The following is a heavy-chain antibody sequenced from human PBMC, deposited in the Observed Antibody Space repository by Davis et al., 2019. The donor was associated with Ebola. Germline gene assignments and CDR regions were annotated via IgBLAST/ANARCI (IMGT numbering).Heavy chain of an antibody. J-gene: IGHJ4*02. Sequence: GSLRLSCTVSGGSISSSSYYWGWIRQPPGKGLEWIGSIYYSGSTYYNPSLKSRVTISVDTSKNQFSLKLSSVTAADTAVYYCSNEDYWGQGTLVTVSS. V-gene: IGHV4-39*01. CDR3: SNEDY. CDR1: GGSISSSSYY. D-gene: IGHD4-11*01. CDR2: IYYSGST.